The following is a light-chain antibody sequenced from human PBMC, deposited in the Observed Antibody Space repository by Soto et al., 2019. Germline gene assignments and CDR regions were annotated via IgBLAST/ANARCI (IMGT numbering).Light chain of an antibody. J-gene: IGKJ2*01. CDR2: DAS. CDR3: QQYNTYSYT. CDR1: QSISNW. Sequence: DIQMTQSPSTLSASVGDRVTITCRASQSISNWLAWYQQRPGKAPKLLIYDASTLESGVPSRFSGSGAGTEFTLTISGLLPDDFATYYCQQYNTYSYTFGQGTKLEIK. V-gene: IGKV1-5*01.